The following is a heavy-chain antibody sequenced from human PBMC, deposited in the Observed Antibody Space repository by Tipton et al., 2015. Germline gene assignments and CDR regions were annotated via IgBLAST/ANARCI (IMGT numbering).Heavy chain of an antibody. Sequence: TLSLTCTVSGGSISSYYWNWIRQSPGKGLEWIGYIYSSATTSYSSALRSRVTISVDTSKNQFALKLSSVTAADTAVYYCARAMSRRHSSGYYYYGMDVWGQGTTITVSS. J-gene: IGHJ6*02. D-gene: IGHD3-22*01. CDR3: ARAMSRRHSSGYYYYGMDV. V-gene: IGHV4-59*01. CDR2: IYSSATT. CDR1: GGSISSYY.